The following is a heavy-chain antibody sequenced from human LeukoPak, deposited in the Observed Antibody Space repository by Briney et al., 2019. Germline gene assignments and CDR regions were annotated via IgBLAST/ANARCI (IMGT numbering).Heavy chain of an antibody. V-gene: IGHV3-23*01. J-gene: IGHJ4*02. CDR3: AKSSTVVGATPFDY. CDR2: ISGSGGST. D-gene: IGHD1-26*01. CDR1: GFTFSSYA. Sequence: PGGSLRLSCAASGFTFSSYAMSWVRQAPGKGLEWVLAISGSGGSTYYADSVKGRFTISRDNSKNTLYLQMNSLRAEDTAVYYCAKSSTVVGATPFDYWGQGTLVTVSS.